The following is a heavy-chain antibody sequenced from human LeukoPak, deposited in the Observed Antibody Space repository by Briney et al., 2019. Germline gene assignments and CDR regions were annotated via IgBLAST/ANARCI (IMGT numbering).Heavy chain of an antibody. Sequence: SETLSPTCAVYGGSFSGYYWSWIRQPPGKGLEWIGEINHSGSTNYNPSLKSRVTISVDTSKNHFSLELSSVTAADTAVYFCARGRVSSSSWYSTYYYYFYMDVWGKGTTVTVSS. V-gene: IGHV4-34*01. CDR3: ARGRVSSSSWYSTYYYYFYMDV. D-gene: IGHD6-13*01. J-gene: IGHJ6*03. CDR1: GGSFSGYY. CDR2: INHSGST.